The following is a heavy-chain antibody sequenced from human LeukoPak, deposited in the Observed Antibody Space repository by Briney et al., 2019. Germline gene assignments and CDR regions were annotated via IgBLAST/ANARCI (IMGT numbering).Heavy chain of an antibody. V-gene: IGHV4-31*03. D-gene: IGHD1-1*01. Sequence: SETLSLTCTVSGGSISSGGYFWSWIRQHPGKGLEWIGSIYYSGSTNYNPSLQGRVTISLDTSRNQFSLKLSSVTAADTAVYYCASGDNDPLFDYWGQGTLVTVSS. CDR2: IYYSGST. CDR3: ASGDNDPLFDY. CDR1: GGSISSGGYF. J-gene: IGHJ4*02.